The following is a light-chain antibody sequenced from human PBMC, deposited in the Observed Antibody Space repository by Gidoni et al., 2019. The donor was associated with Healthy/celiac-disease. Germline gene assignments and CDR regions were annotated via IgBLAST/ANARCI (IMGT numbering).Light chain of an antibody. CDR1: SSDVGDYDS. CDR3: SSYTSSSTRV. CDR2: DVT. Sequence: QSALTQPASVSGSPGQSITISCTGTSSDVGDYDSFSWYQQLPGKAPKLMIYDVTNRPSGVSNRFSGSKSGNTASLTISGLQAEDEADYYCSSYTSSSTRVFGGGTKLTVL. J-gene: IGLJ3*02. V-gene: IGLV2-14*01.